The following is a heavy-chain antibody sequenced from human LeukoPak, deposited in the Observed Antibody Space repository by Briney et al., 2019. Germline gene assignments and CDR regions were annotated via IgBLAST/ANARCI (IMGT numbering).Heavy chain of an antibody. CDR2: IYPGDSDT. Sequence: GESLKISCKGSGFRFTSYWIGWVRQLPGKGLELMGIIYPGDSDTRYSPSFQGQVTISADKSISTAYLQWSSLKASDTAVYYCARRGSSWFFDPWGQGTLVTVSS. J-gene: IGHJ5*02. CDR3: ARRGSSWFFDP. CDR1: GFRFTSYW. V-gene: IGHV5-51*01. D-gene: IGHD6-13*01.